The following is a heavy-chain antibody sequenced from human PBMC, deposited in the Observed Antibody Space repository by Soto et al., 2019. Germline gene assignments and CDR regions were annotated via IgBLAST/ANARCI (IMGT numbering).Heavy chain of an antibody. CDR1: GFTFSSYA. CDR3: ARAVRSSSYPYYYAMDV. D-gene: IGHD3-16*02. J-gene: IGHJ6*02. Sequence: GGSLRLSCAASGFTFSSYAMSWVRQAPGKGLEWVSAISGSGGSTYYADSVKGRFTISRDNSKNTLYLQMNSLRAEDTAVYYCARAVRSSSYPYYYAMDVWGQGTTVTVSS. V-gene: IGHV3-23*01. CDR2: ISGSGGST.